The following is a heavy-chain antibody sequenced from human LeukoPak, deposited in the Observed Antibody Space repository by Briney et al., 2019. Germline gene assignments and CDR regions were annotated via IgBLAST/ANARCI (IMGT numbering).Heavy chain of an antibody. V-gene: IGHV4-59*01. CDR3: ARLETGIVGATLVDWFDP. CDR1: GGSISSYY. J-gene: IGHJ5*02. D-gene: IGHD1-26*01. Sequence: SETLSLTCTVSGGSISSYYWSWIRQPPGKGLEWIGYIYYSGSTNYNPSLKSRVTISVDTSKNQFSLKLSSVTAADTAVYYCARLETGIVGATLVDWFDPWGQGTLVTVSS. CDR2: IYYSGST.